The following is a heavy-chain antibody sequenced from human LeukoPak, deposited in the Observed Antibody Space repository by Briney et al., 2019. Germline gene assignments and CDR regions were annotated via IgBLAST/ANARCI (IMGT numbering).Heavy chain of an antibody. CDR1: GGSISSYY. Sequence: PSETLSLTCTVSGGSISSYYWSWIRQPPGKGLEWIGYIYYSGTTSYNPSLESRVTVSVDPSKNQFSLKLSSVTAADTAVYFCARSYSSSFPFDYWGQGTLVTVSS. CDR2: IYYSGTT. D-gene: IGHD6-13*01. V-gene: IGHV4-59*01. CDR3: ARSYSSSFPFDY. J-gene: IGHJ4*02.